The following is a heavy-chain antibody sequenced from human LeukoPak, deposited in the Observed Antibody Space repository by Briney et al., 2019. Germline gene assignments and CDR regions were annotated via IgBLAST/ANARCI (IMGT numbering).Heavy chain of an antibody. Sequence: TGGSLRLSCAASGFTFSSYAMSWVRQAPGKGLVWVSAISGSGGSTYYADSVKGRFTISRDNSKNTLYLQMNSLRAEDTAVYYCARAGTTVVTPRFYFDYWGQGTLVTVSS. V-gene: IGHV3-23*01. J-gene: IGHJ4*02. CDR2: ISGSGGST. CDR1: GFTFSSYA. D-gene: IGHD4-17*01. CDR3: ARAGTTVVTPRFYFDY.